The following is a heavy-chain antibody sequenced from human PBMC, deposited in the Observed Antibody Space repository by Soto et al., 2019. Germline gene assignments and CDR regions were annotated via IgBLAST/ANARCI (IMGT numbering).Heavy chain of an antibody. CDR2: ISSSSTI. Sequence: LRLSCAASGFTFSSYSMNWVRQAPGKGLEWVSYISSSSTIYYADSVKGRFTISRDNAKNSLYLQMNSLRAEDTAVYYCARSIQLWLFTLVYWGQGTLVTVPQ. V-gene: IGHV3-48*01. D-gene: IGHD5-18*01. J-gene: IGHJ4*02. CDR3: ARSIQLWLFTLVY. CDR1: GFTFSSYS.